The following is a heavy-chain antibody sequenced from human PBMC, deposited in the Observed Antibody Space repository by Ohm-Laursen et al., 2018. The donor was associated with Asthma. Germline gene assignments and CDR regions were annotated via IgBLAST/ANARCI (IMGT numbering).Heavy chain of an antibody. Sequence: SQTLSLTCPVSGGSITSGPFYWGWIRQHPGKGLEWIGYIFQTGSSYYNPSLKSRVSISVDTSKNQFSLRVSSVTAADTAVYYCAREATVITRYFDSWGQGILVTVSS. CDR2: IFQTGSS. V-gene: IGHV4-31*03. CDR1: GGSITSGPFY. J-gene: IGHJ4*02. D-gene: IGHD4-23*01. CDR3: AREATVITRYFDS.